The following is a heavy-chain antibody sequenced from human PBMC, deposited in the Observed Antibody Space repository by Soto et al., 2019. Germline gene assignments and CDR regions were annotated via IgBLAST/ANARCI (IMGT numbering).Heavy chain of an antibody. J-gene: IGHJ4*02. D-gene: IGHD2-21*02. V-gene: IGHV3-23*01. CDR1: GFTFSSYA. CDR2: ISGSGGST. CDR3: GNVVVTASEPVFFDY. Sequence: EVQLLESGGGLVQPGGSLRLSCAASGFTFSSYAMSWVRQAPGKGLEWVSAISGSGGSTYYAYSVKGRFTISRDNSKNTVYLQMNSLRAEDTAVYYCGNVVVTASEPVFFDYWGQGTLVTVSS.